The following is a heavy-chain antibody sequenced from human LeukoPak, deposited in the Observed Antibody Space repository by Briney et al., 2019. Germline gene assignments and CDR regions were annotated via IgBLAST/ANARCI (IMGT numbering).Heavy chain of an antibody. D-gene: IGHD6-19*01. V-gene: IGHV3-33*01. CDR3: ARASGWSPGGCDY. Sequence: GGSLRLSCAASGFTFSSYGMHWVRQAPGKGLEWVAVIWYDGSNKYYADSVKGRFTISRDNSKNTLYLQMNSLRAEDTAVYYCARASGWSPGGCDYWGQGTLVTVSS. CDR2: IWYDGSNK. J-gene: IGHJ4*02. CDR1: GFTFSSYG.